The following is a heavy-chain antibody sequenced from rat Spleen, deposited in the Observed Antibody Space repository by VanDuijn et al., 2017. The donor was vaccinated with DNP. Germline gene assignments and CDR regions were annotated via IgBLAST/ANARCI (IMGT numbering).Heavy chain of an antibody. CDR3: ARDRGYNSGDFFDY. D-gene: IGHD1-1*01. V-gene: IGHV5-31*01. J-gene: IGHJ2*01. Sequence: EVQLVESGGDLVQPGRSLIVSCVASGFTFRGYWMTWIRQVPGKGLEWVASVTSGGGSTYYPDSVRGRFTIPRDNEKDTLYLQMNSLRSEDTATYYCARDRGYNSGDFFDYWGQGVVVTVSS. CDR1: GFTFRGYW. CDR2: VTSGGGST.